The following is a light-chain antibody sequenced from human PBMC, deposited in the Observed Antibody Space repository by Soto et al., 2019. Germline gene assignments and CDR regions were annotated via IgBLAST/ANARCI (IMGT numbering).Light chain of an antibody. Sequence: EIVLIQSPATLSLSPGDRATLSCRASQSVSSNLAWYQQNPGQAPRLLIFDASTWATGIPGRFSGSGSGTDFTLTISSLEPEDFTVYYCQQHSDWPLTFGGGTRVEIK. V-gene: IGKV3-11*01. J-gene: IGKJ4*02. CDR1: QSVSSN. CDR2: DAS. CDR3: QQHSDWPLT.